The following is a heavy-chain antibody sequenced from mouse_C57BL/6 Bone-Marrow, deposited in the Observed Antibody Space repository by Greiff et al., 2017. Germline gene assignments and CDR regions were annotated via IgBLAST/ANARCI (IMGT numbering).Heavy chain of an antibody. Sequence: QVQLQQPGAELVMPGASVKLSCKASGYTFTSYWMHWVKQRPGQGLEWIGEIDPSDSYTNYNQKFKGKSTLTVDKSSSTAYMQLSSLTSEDSAVYYCARENCGTWYFDVWGTGTTVTVSS. CDR1: GYTFTSYW. CDR3: ARENCGTWYFDV. J-gene: IGHJ1*03. V-gene: IGHV1-69*01. CDR2: IDPSDSYT. D-gene: IGHD1-1*01.